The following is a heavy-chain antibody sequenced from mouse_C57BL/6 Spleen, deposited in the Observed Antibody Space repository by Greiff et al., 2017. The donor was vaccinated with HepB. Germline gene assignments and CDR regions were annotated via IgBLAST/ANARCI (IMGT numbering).Heavy chain of an antibody. CDR1: GFNIKDDY. Sequence: VQLKESGAELVRPGASVKLSCTASGFNIKDDYMHWVKQSPEQGLEWIGWIDPENGDTEYASKFQGKATITADTSSNTAYQQLSSLTSEDTAVYYCTTLITTVVAGDAMDYWGQGTSVTVSS. CDR3: TTLITTVVAGDAMDY. CDR2: IDPENGDT. J-gene: IGHJ4*01. V-gene: IGHV14-4*01. D-gene: IGHD1-1*01.